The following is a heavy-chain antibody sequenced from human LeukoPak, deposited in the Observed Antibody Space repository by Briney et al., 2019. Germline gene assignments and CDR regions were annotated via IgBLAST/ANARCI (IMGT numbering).Heavy chain of an antibody. Sequence: SETLSLTCAVYGGSFSGYYWSWIRQPPGKGLEWIGEINHSGSTNCNPSLKSRVTISVDTSKNQFSLKLSSVTAADTAVYYCARMQSPNDFWSGPTRRWFDPWGQGTLVTVSS. V-gene: IGHV4-34*01. D-gene: IGHD3-3*01. CDR1: GGSFSGYY. CDR2: INHSGST. J-gene: IGHJ5*02. CDR3: ARMQSPNDFWSGPTRRWFDP.